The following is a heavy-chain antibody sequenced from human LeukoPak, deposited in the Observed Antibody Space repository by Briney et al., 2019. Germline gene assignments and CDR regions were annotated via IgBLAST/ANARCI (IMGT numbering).Heavy chain of an antibody. J-gene: IGHJ4*02. Sequence: GGSLRLSCAASGFTFSSYSMNWVRQAPGKGLEWVSYISSSSSTIYYADSVKGRFTISRDNAKNSLYLQMNSLRAEDTAVYYCAKDSSMVRGVITDFDYWGQGTLVTVSS. CDR3: AKDSSMVRGVITDFDY. D-gene: IGHD3-10*01. V-gene: IGHV3-48*01. CDR2: ISSSSSTI. CDR1: GFTFSSYS.